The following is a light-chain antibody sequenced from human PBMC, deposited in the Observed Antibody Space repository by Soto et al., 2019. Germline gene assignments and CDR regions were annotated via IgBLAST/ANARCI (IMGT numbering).Light chain of an antibody. Sequence: DIQLTQSPSFLSASVGDRVTITCRASQGIRSYLAWYQQKSGKAPKLLIYAASTLQSGVPSRFSGSGSGTEFTLTISSLQPEDFATYYCKQFNSYSITFGQGTRLEIK. CDR1: QGIRSY. J-gene: IGKJ5*01. V-gene: IGKV1-9*01. CDR3: KQFNSYSIT. CDR2: AAS.